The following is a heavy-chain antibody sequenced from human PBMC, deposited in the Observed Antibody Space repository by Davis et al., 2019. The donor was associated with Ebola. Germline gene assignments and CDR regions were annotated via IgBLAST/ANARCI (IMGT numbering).Heavy chain of an antibody. CDR1: GYTSTSYG. J-gene: IGHJ4*02. V-gene: IGHV1-18*04. Sequence: ASVKVSCKASGYTSTSYGISWVRQAPGQGLEWMGWISAYNGNTNYAQKLQGRVTMTTDTSTSTAYMELRSLRSDDTAVYYCTRVLPYGGVDYWGQGTLVTVSS. CDR3: TRVLPYGGVDY. CDR2: ISAYNGNT. D-gene: IGHD4-23*01.